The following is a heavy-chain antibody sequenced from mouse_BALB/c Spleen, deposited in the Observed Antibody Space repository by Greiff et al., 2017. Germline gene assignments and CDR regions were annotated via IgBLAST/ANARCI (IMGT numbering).Heavy chain of an antibody. D-gene: IGHD2-10*02. J-gene: IGHJ2*01. Sequence: VQLQQSGAELVRPGVSVKISCKGSGYTFTDYAMHWVKQSHAKSLEWIGVISTYYGDASYNQKFKGKATMTVDKSSSTAYMELARLTSEDSAIYYCARGGYGNYFDYWGQGTTLTVSS. CDR2: ISTYYGDA. CDR3: ARGGYGNYFDY. CDR1: GYTFTDYA. V-gene: IGHV1S137*01.